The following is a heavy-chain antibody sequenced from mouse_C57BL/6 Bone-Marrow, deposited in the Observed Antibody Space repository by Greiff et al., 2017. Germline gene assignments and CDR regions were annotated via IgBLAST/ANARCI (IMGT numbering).Heavy chain of an antibody. CDR3: ARHLCLRRGY. CDR1: GFTFSSYG. D-gene: IGHD2-2*01. CDR2: ISSGGSYT. Sequence: EVKLMESGGDLVKPGGSLKLSCAASGFTFSSYGMSWVRQTPDKRLEWVATISSGGSYTYYPDSVKGRFTISRDNAKNTLYLQMSSLKSEDTAMYYGARHLCLRRGYWGQGTTLTVSS. J-gene: IGHJ2*01. V-gene: IGHV5-6*01.